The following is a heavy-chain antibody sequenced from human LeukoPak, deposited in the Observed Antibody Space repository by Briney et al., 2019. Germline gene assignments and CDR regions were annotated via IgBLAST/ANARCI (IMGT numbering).Heavy chain of an antibody. CDR2: INPNSGGT. Sequence: APVKVSCKASGYTFTGYYMHWVRQAPGQGLEWMGWINPNSGGTNYAQKFQGRVTMTRDTSISTAYMELSRLRSDDTAVYYCARSHSGSYYFDYWGQGTLVTVSS. V-gene: IGHV1-2*02. J-gene: IGHJ4*02. CDR3: ARSHSGSYYFDY. CDR1: GYTFTGYY. D-gene: IGHD1-26*01.